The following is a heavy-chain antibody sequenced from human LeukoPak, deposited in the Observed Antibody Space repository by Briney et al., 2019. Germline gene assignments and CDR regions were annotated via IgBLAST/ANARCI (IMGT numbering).Heavy chain of an antibody. D-gene: IGHD1-26*01. CDR3: AKDRVGATGDYYGMDV. J-gene: IGHJ6*02. V-gene: IGHV3-7*03. CDR1: AFIFSGHW. CDR2: IKEDGSER. Sequence: GGSLRLSCEGSAFIFSGHWMNWVRQTPGKGLERVASIKEDGSERQYVDSVKGRFSISRDNTKGSLFLQLNSLRAEDTALYYCAKDRVGATGDYYGMDVWGQGTTVTVSS.